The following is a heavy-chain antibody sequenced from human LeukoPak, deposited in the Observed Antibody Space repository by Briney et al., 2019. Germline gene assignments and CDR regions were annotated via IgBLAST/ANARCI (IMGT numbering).Heavy chain of an antibody. CDR1: GGSISNYY. Sequence: TLXLTCTVSGGSISNYYWSWIRQPGGRGLEWIGRISSSGSTNYNPSLRSRVTMSIDTSTNQFSLKLTSVTAADTAVFYCARSAVDTADFDYWGQGTLVTVSS. CDR2: ISSSGST. V-gene: IGHV4-4*07. D-gene: IGHD3-22*01. CDR3: ARSAVDTADFDY. J-gene: IGHJ4*02.